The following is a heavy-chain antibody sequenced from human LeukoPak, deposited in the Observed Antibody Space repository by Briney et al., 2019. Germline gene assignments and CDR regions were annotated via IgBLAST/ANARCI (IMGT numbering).Heavy chain of an antibody. CDR3: ARQFAEQQLDYYYYYYMDV. Sequence: PSETLSLTCTVSGGSISSYYWSWIRQPPGKGLEWIGYIYYSGSTNYNPSLKSRVTISVDTSKNQFSLKLSSVTAADTAVYYCARQFAEQQLDYYYYYYMDVWGKGTTVTVSS. D-gene: IGHD6-13*01. V-gene: IGHV4-59*08. J-gene: IGHJ6*03. CDR1: GGSISSYY. CDR2: IYYSGST.